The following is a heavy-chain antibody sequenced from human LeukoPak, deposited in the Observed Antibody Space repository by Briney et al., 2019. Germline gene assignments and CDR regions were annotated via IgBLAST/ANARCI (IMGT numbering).Heavy chain of an antibody. D-gene: IGHD3-16*01. V-gene: IGHV3-21*01. CDR1: GFTFSSYS. CDR3: AGGGFFDY. Sequence: SGGSLRLSCAASGFTFSSYSMNWVRQAPGKGLEWVSSISSSSSYIYYADSVKGRFTISRDNAKNSLYLQMNSLRAEDMAVYYCAGGGFFDYWGQGTLVTVSS. J-gene: IGHJ4*02. CDR2: ISSSSSYI.